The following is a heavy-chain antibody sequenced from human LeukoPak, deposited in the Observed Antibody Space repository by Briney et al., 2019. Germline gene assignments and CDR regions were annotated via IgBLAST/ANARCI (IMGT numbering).Heavy chain of an antibody. D-gene: IGHD2-2*01. CDR2: IWYDGSNK. J-gene: IGHJ5*02. Sequence: GGSLRVSCAASGFTFSSYAMHWVRQAPGKGLEWVAVIWYDGSNKYYADSVQGRFTISRDNSKNTLYLQMNSLRAEDTAVYYCARDAGVVPAAMWENWFDPWGQGTLVTVSS. V-gene: IGHV3-33*01. CDR1: GFTFSSYA. CDR3: ARDAGVVPAAMWENWFDP.